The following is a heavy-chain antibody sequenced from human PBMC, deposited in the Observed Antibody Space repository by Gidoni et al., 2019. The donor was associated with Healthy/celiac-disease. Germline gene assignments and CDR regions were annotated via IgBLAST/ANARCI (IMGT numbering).Heavy chain of an antibody. CDR3: AKASGWDSFDY. CDR1: GFTCDDSA. V-gene: IGHV3-9*01. J-gene: IGHJ4*02. Sequence: EVQLVESGGGLVQPGRSLRLSCAASGFTCDDSAMHWVRQAPGKGLEWVSGISWNSGSIGYADSVKGRFTISRDNAKNSLYMQMNSLRAEDTALYYCAKASGWDSFDYWGQGTLVTVSS. CDR2: ISWNSGSI. D-gene: IGHD6-19*01.